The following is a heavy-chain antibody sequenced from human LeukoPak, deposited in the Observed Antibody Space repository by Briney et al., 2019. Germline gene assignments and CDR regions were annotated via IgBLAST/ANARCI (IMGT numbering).Heavy chain of an antibody. CDR3: AKGRQERGLDY. CDR2: ISYDGSNK. V-gene: IGHV3-30*18. J-gene: IGHJ4*02. Sequence: PGGSLRLSCAASGFTFSSYGMHWVRQAPGKGLEWVAVISYDGSNKYYADSVKGRFTISRDNSKNTLYLQMNSLRAEDTAVYYCAKGRQERGLDYWGQGTLVTVSS. D-gene: IGHD1-1*01. CDR1: GFTFSSYG.